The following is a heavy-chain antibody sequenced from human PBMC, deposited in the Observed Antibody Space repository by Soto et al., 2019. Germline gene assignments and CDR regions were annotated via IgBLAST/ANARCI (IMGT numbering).Heavy chain of an antibody. J-gene: IGHJ5*01. V-gene: IGHV1-8*02. D-gene: IGHD7-27*01. CDR1: GYTFTNYA. Sequence: ASVKVSCKASGYTFTNYATHWVRQTAGQGLEWMGWMSPKTANTGYAQKFQGRVTMTRSTSISTAYMELSSLTSEDTAVYYCTGGPPNWGFDSWGQGTPVTVSS. CDR3: TGGPPNWGFDS. CDR2: MSPKTANT.